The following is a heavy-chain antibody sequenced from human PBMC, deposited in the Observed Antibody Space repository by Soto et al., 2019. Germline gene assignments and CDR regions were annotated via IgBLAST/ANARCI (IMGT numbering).Heavy chain of an antibody. Sequence: GESLKISCAASGFTFSSYAMHWVRQAPGKGLEWVAVISYDGSNKYYTNSVKGRFTISRDNSKNTLYLQMNSLRAEDRAVYYCARGGRSLGSYFDYWGQGTLVTVSS. J-gene: IGHJ4*02. CDR2: ISYDGSNK. CDR3: ARGGRSLGSYFDY. D-gene: IGHD7-27*01. CDR1: GFTFSSYA. V-gene: IGHV3-30*04.